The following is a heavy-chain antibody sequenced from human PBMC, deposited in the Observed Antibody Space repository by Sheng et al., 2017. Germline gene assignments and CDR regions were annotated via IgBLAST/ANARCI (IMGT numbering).Heavy chain of an antibody. CDR3: AREMHYDFWSGYLYYYYYMDV. Sequence: EVQLVESGGGLVKPGGSLRLSCAASGFTFSSYSMNWVRQAPGKGLEWVSSISSSSSYIYYADSVKGRFTISRDNAKNSLYLQMNSLRAEDTAVYYCAREMHYDFWSGYLYYYYYMDVWGKGTTVTVSS. CDR2: ISSSSSYI. CDR1: GFTFSSYS. J-gene: IGHJ6*03. D-gene: IGHD3-3*01. V-gene: IGHV3-21*01.